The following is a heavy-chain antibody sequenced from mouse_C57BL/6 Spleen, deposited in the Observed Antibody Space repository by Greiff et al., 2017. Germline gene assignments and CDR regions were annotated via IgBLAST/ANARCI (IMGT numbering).Heavy chain of an antibody. J-gene: IGHJ2*01. CDR1: GYTFNSYW. CDR3: ARSGGTGDLYFDY. Sequence: QVQLQQPGAELVMPGASVKLSCKASGYTFNSYWMHWVKQRPGQGLEWIGEIDPSDSYTNFNKKFKGKSTLTVDKSSSTAYMQRSSLTSEDSAVYYCARSGGTGDLYFDYWGQGTTLTVSS. D-gene: IGHD1-1*02. V-gene: IGHV1-69*01. CDR2: IDPSDSYT.